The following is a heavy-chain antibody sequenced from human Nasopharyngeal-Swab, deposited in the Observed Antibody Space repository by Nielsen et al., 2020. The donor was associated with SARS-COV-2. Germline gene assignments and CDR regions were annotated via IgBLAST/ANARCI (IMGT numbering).Heavy chain of an antibody. CDR3: AKGGWGNEYINWFDP. V-gene: IGHV3-64*02. CDR2: ISSNGGST. J-gene: IGHJ5*02. Sequence: GGSLRLSCAASGFTFSSYAMHWVRQAPGKGLEYVSAISSNGGSTYYADSVKGRFTISRDNSKNTLYLQMNSLRAEDTALYYCAKGGWGNEYINWFDPWGQGTLVTVSS. D-gene: IGHD2-8*02. CDR1: GFTFSSYA.